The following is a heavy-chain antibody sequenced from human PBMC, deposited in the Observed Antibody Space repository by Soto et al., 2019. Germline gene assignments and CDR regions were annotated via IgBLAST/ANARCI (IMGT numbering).Heavy chain of an antibody. Sequence: QVQLQESGPGLVKPSQTLSLTCTVSGGSISSGGYYWSWIRQHPGKGLEWIGSIYYSGSTYYNPSLKSRVTISVDTSKNQFSLKLSSVTAADTAVYYCAREPRAQTGTNEAFDIWGQGTMVTVSS. CDR2: IYYSGST. J-gene: IGHJ3*02. CDR1: GGSISSGGYY. CDR3: AREPRAQTGTNEAFDI. V-gene: IGHV4-31*03. D-gene: IGHD1-7*01.